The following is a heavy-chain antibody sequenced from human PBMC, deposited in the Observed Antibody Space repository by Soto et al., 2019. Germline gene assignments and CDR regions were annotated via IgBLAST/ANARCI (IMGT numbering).Heavy chain of an antibody. Sequence: QVQLVQSGAEMKKPGASVKVSCKASGYTFTSYAMHWVRQAPGQRLEWMGWINAGNGNTKYSQKFQGRVTITRDTSASTAYMELSSLRSEDTAVYYCARVPSPWAMFDYWGQGTLVTVSS. D-gene: IGHD2-2*01. CDR1: GYTFTSYA. CDR2: INAGNGNT. V-gene: IGHV1-3*01. J-gene: IGHJ4*02. CDR3: ARVPSPWAMFDY.